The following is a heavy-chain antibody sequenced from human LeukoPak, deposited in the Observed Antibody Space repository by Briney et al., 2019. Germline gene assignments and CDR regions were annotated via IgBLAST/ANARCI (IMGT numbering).Heavy chain of an antibody. V-gene: IGHV4-34*01. CDR3: ARARKSRYFDL. CDR2: INHSGST. Sequence: PSETLSLTCAVYGGSFSGYYWSWIRQPPGKGLEWIGEINHSGSTNYNPSLKSRVTISVATSKNQFSLKLSSVTAADTAVYYCARARKSRYFDLWGRGTLVTVSS. CDR1: GGSFSGYY. J-gene: IGHJ2*01.